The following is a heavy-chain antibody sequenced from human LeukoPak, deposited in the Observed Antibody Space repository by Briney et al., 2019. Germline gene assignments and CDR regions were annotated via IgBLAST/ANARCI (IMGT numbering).Heavy chain of an antibody. CDR2: IDPSDSYT. J-gene: IGHJ5*02. CDR1: GYSFTSYW. Sequence: GESLRIPCKGSGYSFTSYWISWVRQMPGKGLEWMGRIDPSDSYTNYSPSFQGHVTISADKSISTAYLQWSSLKASDTAMYYCARLSAYCGGDCYSPINWFDPWGQGTLVTVSS. CDR3: ARLSAYCGGDCYSPINWFDP. V-gene: IGHV5-10-1*01. D-gene: IGHD2-21*02.